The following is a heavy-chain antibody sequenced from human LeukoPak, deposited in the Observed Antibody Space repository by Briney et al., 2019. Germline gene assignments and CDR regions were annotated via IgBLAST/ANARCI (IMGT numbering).Heavy chain of an antibody. CDR3: ARSNSSSWYYVFDY. Sequence: PSETLSLTCTVSGGSISSHYWSWIRQPPGKGLEWIGYIYYSGSTNYNPSLKSRVTISVDTSKNQLSLRLSSVTAADTAVYYCARSNSSSWYYVFDYWGQGTLVTVSS. V-gene: IGHV4-59*11. CDR1: GGSISSHY. D-gene: IGHD6-13*01. J-gene: IGHJ4*02. CDR2: IYYSGST.